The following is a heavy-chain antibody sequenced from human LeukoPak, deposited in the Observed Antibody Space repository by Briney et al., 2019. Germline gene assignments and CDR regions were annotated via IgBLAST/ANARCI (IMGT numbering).Heavy chain of an antibody. D-gene: IGHD2-2*01. CDR2: ISSSGSTI. V-gene: IGHV3-48*03. CDR3: ARARCGSTSCYRGYYGMDV. Sequence: GGSLRLSCAASGFTFSSYEMNWVRQAPGKGLEWVSYISSSGSTIYYADSVKGRFTISRNNAKNSLYLQMNSLRAEDTAVYYCARARCGSTSCYRGYYGMDVWGQGTTVTVSS. CDR1: GFTFSSYE. J-gene: IGHJ6*02.